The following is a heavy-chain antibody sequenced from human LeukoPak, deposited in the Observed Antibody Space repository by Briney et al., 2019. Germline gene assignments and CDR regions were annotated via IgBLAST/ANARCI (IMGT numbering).Heavy chain of an antibody. Sequence: SETLSLTCAVYSGSFSGYYWSWIRQPPGKGLEWIGEINHSGSTNYNPSLKSRVTISVDTSKNQFSLKLSSVTAADTAVYYCARARITMVRGVMSPLDYWGQGTLVTVSS. V-gene: IGHV4-34*01. D-gene: IGHD3-10*01. CDR2: INHSGST. CDR3: ARARITMVRGVMSPLDY. CDR1: SGSFSGYY. J-gene: IGHJ4*02.